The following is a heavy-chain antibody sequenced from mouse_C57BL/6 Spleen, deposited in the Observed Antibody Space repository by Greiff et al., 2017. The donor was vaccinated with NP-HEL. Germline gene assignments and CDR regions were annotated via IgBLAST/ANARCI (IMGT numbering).Heavy chain of an antibody. CDR2: IDPNSGGT. J-gene: IGHJ4*01. CDR3: ASLSTMITTAHYYAMDY. D-gene: IGHD2-4*01. CDR1: GYTFTSYW. Sequence: QVQLQQPGAELVKPGASVKLSCKASGYTFTSYWMHWVKQRPGRGLEWIGRIDPNSGGTKYNEKFKSKATLTVDKPSSTAYMQLSSLTSEDSAVYYCASLSTMITTAHYYAMDYWGQGTSVTVSS. V-gene: IGHV1-72*01.